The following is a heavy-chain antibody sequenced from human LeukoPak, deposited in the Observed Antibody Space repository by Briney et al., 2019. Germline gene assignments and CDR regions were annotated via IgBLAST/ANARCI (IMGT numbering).Heavy chain of an antibody. J-gene: IGHJ4*02. CDR3: AKDQDPHSYGSGSYAPFDY. V-gene: IGHV3-74*01. CDR1: GFTFSSYW. CDR2: INTDGSST. D-gene: IGHD3-10*01. Sequence: GGSLRLSCAASGFTFSSYWMHWVRQAPGKGLVWVSRINTDGSSTSYADSVKGRFTISRDNAKNTLYLQMNSLRAEDTAVYYCAKDQDPHSYGSGSYAPFDYWGQGTLVTVSS.